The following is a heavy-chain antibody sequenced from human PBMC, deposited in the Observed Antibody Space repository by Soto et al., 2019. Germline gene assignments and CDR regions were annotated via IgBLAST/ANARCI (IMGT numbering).Heavy chain of an antibody. Sequence: SETLSLTCTVSGGSISRYYWNWIRQPPGKGLEWIGFVYYSGSTSYYPSLKSRVTISIDTSKNQSSLKLSSVTAADTAVYYCAAALSGTGAFDFWGQGTMVTVSS. CDR3: AAALSGTGAFDF. CDR1: GGSISRYY. V-gene: IGHV4-59*08. CDR2: VYYSGST. J-gene: IGHJ3*01. D-gene: IGHD6-13*01.